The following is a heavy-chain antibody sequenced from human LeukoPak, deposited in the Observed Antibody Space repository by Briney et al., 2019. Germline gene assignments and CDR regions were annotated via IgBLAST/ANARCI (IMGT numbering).Heavy chain of an antibody. Sequence: PSETLSLTCSVSIDSPSSYYWSWIRQSAGKGLEWIGRIYVNGFTDYNPSLRGRVTMSIDTSNKRFSMKLSSVTAADTAVYFCAGGGTQSLVVFDYWGQGNRVTVSS. CDR2: IYVNGFT. D-gene: IGHD1-26*01. CDR1: IDSPSSYY. J-gene: IGHJ4*02. CDR3: AGGGTQSLVVFDY. V-gene: IGHV4-4*07.